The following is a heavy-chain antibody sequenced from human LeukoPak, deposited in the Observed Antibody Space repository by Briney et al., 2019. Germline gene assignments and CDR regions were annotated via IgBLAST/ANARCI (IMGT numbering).Heavy chain of an antibody. V-gene: IGHV3-23*01. CDR3: AKDQVRGVIHRILANWFDP. D-gene: IGHD3-10*01. J-gene: IGHJ5*02. CDR2: ISGSGGST. CDR1: GFTFSSYA. Sequence: GGSLRLSCAASGFTFSSYAMSWVRQAPGKGLEWFSAISGSGGSTYYADSAKGRFTISRDNSKNTLYLQMNSLRAEDTAVYYCAKDQVRGVIHRILANWFDPWGQGTLVTVSS.